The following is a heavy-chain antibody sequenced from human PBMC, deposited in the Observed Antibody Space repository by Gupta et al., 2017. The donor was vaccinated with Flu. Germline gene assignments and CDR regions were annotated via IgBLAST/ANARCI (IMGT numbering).Heavy chain of an antibody. CDR3: ARKGGGHCSGGTCYSFDY. J-gene: IGHJ4*02. Sequence: FSDYASNGVRRAPGQGLEWMGGIIPVVGPTKYAQKFQGRVTITADESTNSAYLELSSLRSEDTAVYYCARKGGGHCSGGTCYSFDYWGQGTLVTVSS. CDR1: FSDYA. CDR2: IIPVVGPT. D-gene: IGHD2-15*01. V-gene: IGHV1-69*01.